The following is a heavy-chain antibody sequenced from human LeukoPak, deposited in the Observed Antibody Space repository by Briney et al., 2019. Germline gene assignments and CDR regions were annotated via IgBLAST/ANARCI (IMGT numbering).Heavy chain of an antibody. V-gene: IGHV3-30*18. Sequence: GGSLRLSCAASGFTFSNYGMHWVRQAPGKGLEWVAVISFDGSNNAYLDSVKGRFTISRDNSKNTLYLHMNSLKAEDTAVYYCAKSVGAQPGFDFWGQGTLVTVSS. CDR1: GFTFSNYG. J-gene: IGHJ4*02. CDR3: AKSVGAQPGFDF. D-gene: IGHD6-6*01. CDR2: ISFDGSNN.